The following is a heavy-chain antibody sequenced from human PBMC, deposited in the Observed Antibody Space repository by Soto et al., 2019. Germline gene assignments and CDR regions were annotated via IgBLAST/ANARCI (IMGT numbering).Heavy chain of an antibody. J-gene: IGHJ4*02. V-gene: IGHV3-7*05. CDR3: VRMGDDY. CDR2: IVEDGTKK. D-gene: IGHD3-16*01. CDR1: GFTFGLYS. Sequence: DVHLVESGGGLVQPAGSLTLSCAASGFTFGLYSMGWVRQAPGKGLEWAAAIVEDGTKKYYMESLKGRFTISRDNSKNLVCLHLRSLRAEDPAMYYCVRMGDDYWGQGTLVTVSP.